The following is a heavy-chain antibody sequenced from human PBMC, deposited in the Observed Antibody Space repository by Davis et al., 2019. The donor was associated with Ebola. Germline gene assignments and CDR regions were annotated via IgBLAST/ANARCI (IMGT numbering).Heavy chain of an antibody. CDR2: INPNSGGT. Sequence: ASVKVSCKASGYTFTSYGISWVRQAPRQGLEWMGWINPNSGGTNYAQKFQGWVIMTRDTSISTAYMELSRLRSDDTAVYYCARNRYNQYGMDVRGQGTTVTVSS. CDR3: ARNRYNQYGMDV. D-gene: IGHD1-14*01. J-gene: IGHJ6*02. CDR1: GYTFTSYG. V-gene: IGHV1-2*04.